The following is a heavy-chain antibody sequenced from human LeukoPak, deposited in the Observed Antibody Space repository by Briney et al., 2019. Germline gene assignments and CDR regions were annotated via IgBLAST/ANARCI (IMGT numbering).Heavy chain of an antibody. Sequence: SETLSLTRTVSGGSISSYYWSWIRQPPGKGLEWIGYIYYSGSTNYNPSLKSRVTISVDTSKNQFSLKLSSVTAADTAVYYCASLNDYGDSRPRYYYYMDVWGKGTTVTVSS. D-gene: IGHD4-17*01. CDR1: GGSISSYY. J-gene: IGHJ6*03. CDR2: IYYSGST. V-gene: IGHV4-59*08. CDR3: ASLNDYGDSRPRYYYYMDV.